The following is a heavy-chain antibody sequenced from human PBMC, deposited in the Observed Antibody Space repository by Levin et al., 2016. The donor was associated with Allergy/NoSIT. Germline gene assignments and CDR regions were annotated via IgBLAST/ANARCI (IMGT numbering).Heavy chain of an antibody. CDR3: ARDGWGNLLDY. V-gene: IGHV3-7*04. J-gene: IGHJ4*02. CDR2: INADGSAT. CDR1: EFTLSPHW. Sequence: GESLKISCVASEFTLSPHWMAWVRQAPGKRLEWVAHINADGSATGYGNFVKGRFTISRDNAKNTLYLQMNSLRVEDTAVYYCARDGWGNLLDYWGQGTLVTVSS. D-gene: IGHD7-27*01.